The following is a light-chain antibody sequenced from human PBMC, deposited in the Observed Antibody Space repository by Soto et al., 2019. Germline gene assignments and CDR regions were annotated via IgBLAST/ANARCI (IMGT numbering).Light chain of an antibody. V-gene: IGKV3-11*01. CDR1: QSVEKY. J-gene: IGKJ4*01. CDR3: QQRRQWPLA. CDR2: DAS. Sequence: EIVLTQSPATLSLSPGERATLSCWASQSVEKYLVWYQQKPGQAPRLLLYDASSRATGIPARFSGSGSDTDFTLTISSLEPEDSAVYYCQQRRQWPLAFGGGTRVEIK.